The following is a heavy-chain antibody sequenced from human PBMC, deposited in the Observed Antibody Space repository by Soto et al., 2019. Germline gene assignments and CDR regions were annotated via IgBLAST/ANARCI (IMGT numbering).Heavy chain of an antibody. CDR2: ISGSGGST. CDR3: AKDHYPGGSFDY. Sequence: GSLRLSCAASGFTFSSYAMSWVRQAPGKGLEWVSAISGSGGSTYYADSVKGRFTISRDNSKNTLYLQMNSLRAEDTAVYYCAKDHYPGGSFDYWGQGTLVTVSS. D-gene: IGHD3-10*01. CDR1: GFTFSSYA. J-gene: IGHJ4*02. V-gene: IGHV3-23*01.